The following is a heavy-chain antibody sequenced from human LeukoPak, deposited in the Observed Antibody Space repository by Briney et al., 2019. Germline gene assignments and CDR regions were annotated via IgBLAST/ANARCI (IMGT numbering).Heavy chain of an antibody. J-gene: IGHJ4*02. CDR1: GFTFSSYS. CDR3: ARVRIPIVTVAGHDY. D-gene: IGHD6-19*01. CDR2: ISSSSSYI. Sequence: GGSLRLSCAASGFTFSSYSMNWVRQAPGKGLEWVSSISSSSSYIYYADSVKGRFTISRDNAKNSLYLQMNSLRAEDTAVYYCARVRIPIVTVAGHDYWGQGTLVTVPS. V-gene: IGHV3-21*01.